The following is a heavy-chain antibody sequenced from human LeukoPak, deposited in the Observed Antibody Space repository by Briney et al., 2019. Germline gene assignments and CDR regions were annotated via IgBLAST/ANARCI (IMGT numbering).Heavy chain of an antibody. Sequence: SETLSLTCTVSGGSISSYYWSWIRQPPGKGLEWIGYIYYSGSTNYNPSLKSRVTISVDTSKNQFSLKLSSVTAAVTAVYYCARSPSSSWTIFDYWGQGTLVTVSS. CDR3: ARSPSSSWTIFDY. V-gene: IGHV4-59*08. D-gene: IGHD6-13*01. CDR2: IYYSGST. CDR1: GGSISSYY. J-gene: IGHJ4*02.